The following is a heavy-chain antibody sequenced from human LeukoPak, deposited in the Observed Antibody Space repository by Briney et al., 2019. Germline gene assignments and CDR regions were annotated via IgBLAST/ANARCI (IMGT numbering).Heavy chain of an antibody. CDR1: GGSFSGYY. V-gene: IGHV4-34*01. J-gene: IGHJ4*02. CDR3: ARDCLLVSYCVNFDY. CDR2: INHSGST. Sequence: SETLSLTCAVYGGSFSGYYWSWIRQPPGKGLEWIGEINHSGSTNYNPSLKSRVTISVDTSKNQFSLRLSSVTAADTAVYYCARDCLLVSYCVNFDYWGQGTLVTVSS. D-gene: IGHD2-8*02.